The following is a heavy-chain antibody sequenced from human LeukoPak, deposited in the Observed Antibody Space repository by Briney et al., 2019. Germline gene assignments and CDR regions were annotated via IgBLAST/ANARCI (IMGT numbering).Heavy chain of an antibody. V-gene: IGHV3-43D*03. J-gene: IGHJ6*03. Sequence: GGSLRLSCAASAFIFDNYAMHWVRQAPGKGLEWVSLITWNGLSTYYADSVKGRFTIFRDNRKNSLYLQMNSLRAEDTALYYCAKDIGRGYGDYGTNHYYYMDVWGKGTTVTVSS. CDR1: AFIFDNYA. D-gene: IGHD4-17*01. CDR3: AKDIGRGYGDYGTNHYYYMDV. CDR2: ITWNGLST.